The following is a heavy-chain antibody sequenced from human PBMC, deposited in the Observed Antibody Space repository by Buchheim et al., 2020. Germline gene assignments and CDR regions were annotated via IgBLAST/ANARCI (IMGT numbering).Heavy chain of an antibody. D-gene: IGHD5-18*01. CDR3: AKEGLWDYFDY. J-gene: IGHJ4*02. CDR1: GFTFSSYG. CDR2: ISYDGSNK. Sequence: QVQLVESGGGVVQPGRSLRLSCAASGFTFSSYGMHWVRQAPGKGLEWVAVISYDGSNKYYADSVKGRFTISRDNSKNTLYLQMNSLRAEDTAVYYCAKEGLWDYFDYWGQGTL. V-gene: IGHV3-30*18.